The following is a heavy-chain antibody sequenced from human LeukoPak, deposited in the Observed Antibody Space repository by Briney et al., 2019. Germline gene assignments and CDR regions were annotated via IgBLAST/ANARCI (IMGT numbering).Heavy chain of an antibody. CDR1: GGTFSSYA. V-gene: IGHV1-69*13. CDR3: ARRDNSGYYLYFDY. Sequence: PVASVKVSCKASGGTFSSYAISWVRQAPGQGLEWMGGIIPIFGTANYAQKFQGRVTITADESTSTAYMELSSLRSEDTAMYYCARRDNSGYYLYFDYWGQGTLVTVSS. J-gene: IGHJ4*02. CDR2: IIPIFGTA. D-gene: IGHD3-22*01.